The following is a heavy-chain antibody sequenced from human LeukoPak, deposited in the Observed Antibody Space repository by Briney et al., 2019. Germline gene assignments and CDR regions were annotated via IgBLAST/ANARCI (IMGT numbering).Heavy chain of an antibody. V-gene: IGHV3-21*01. CDR3: ARDFVVVTAPVGV. CDR2: ISSSSSYI. CDR1: GFTFSSYS. J-gene: IGHJ6*02. Sequence: GGSLRLSCAASGFTFSSYSMNWVRQAPGKGLEWVSSISSSSSYIYYADSVKGRFTISRDNAKNSLYLQMNSLRAEDTAVYYCARDFVVVTAPVGVWGQGTTVTVSS. D-gene: IGHD2-21*02.